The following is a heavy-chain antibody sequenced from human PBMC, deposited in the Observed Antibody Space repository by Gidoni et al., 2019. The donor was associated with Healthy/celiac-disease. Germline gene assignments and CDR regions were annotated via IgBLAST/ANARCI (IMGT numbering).Heavy chain of an antibody. CDR2: INHSGST. V-gene: IGHV4-34*01. Sequence: QVQLQQWGAGLLKPSETLSLTCAVYGGSFSGYYWSCIRQPPGKGLEWIGAINHSGSTNYNPSLKSRVTISVDTSKNQFSLKLSSVTAADTAVYYCARAPWIQLWLRYYYYYGMDVWGQGTTVTVSS. CDR1: GGSFSGYY. CDR3: ARAPWIQLWLRYYYYYGMDV. J-gene: IGHJ6*02. D-gene: IGHD5-18*01.